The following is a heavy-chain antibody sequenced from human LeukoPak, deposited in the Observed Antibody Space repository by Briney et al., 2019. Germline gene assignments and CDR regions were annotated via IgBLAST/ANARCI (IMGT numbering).Heavy chain of an antibody. Sequence: PSETLSLTCNVSGGSISSYYWSWIRQPPGKGLEWIGYIYYSGSTNYNPSLKSRVTTSVDTSKNQFSLKLTSVTAADTAVYYCTRNAGSVGASYDYWGQGTLVTVS. J-gene: IGHJ4*02. D-gene: IGHD2-15*01. V-gene: IGHV4-59*08. CDR1: GGSISSYY. CDR3: TRNAGSVGASYDY. CDR2: IYYSGST.